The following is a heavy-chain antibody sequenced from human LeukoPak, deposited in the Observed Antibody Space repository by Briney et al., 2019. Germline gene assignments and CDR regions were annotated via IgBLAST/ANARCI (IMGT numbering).Heavy chain of an antibody. Sequence: ASVKVSCKASGYTFTSYGISWVRQAPGQGLEWMGWISAYNGNTNYAQKLQGRVTMTTDTFTSTAYMELRSLRSDDTAVYYCARVFPLSSYKPFDPWGQGTLVTVSS. J-gene: IGHJ5*02. V-gene: IGHV1-18*01. CDR3: ARVFPLSSYKPFDP. CDR1: GYTFTSYG. D-gene: IGHD5-24*01. CDR2: ISAYNGNT.